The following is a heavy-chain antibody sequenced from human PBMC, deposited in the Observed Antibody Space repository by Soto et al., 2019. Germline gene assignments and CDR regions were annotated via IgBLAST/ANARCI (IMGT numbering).Heavy chain of an antibody. Sequence: SETLSLTCTVSGGSISSYYWSWIRQPPGKGLEWIGYIYYSGSTNYNPSLKSRVAISVDTSKNQFSLKLSSVTAADTAVYYCARRWGGTFDYWGQGTLVTVSS. V-gene: IGHV4-59*01. CDR2: IYYSGST. CDR3: ARRWGGTFDY. CDR1: GGSISSYY. J-gene: IGHJ4*02. D-gene: IGHD2-21*01.